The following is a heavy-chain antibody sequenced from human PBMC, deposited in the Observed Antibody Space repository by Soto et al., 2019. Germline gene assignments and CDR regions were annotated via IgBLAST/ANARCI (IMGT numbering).Heavy chain of an antibody. Sequence: ASVKVSCKASGYTFTSYDINWVRQATGQGLEWMGWMNPNSGNTGYAQKFQGRVTMTRSTSISTAYMELSSLRSEDTAMYYCARTGHTLLWFGELLFGWFDPWGQGTLVTVSS. D-gene: IGHD3-10*01. V-gene: IGHV1-8*01. CDR2: MNPNSGNT. CDR1: GYTFTSYD. CDR3: ARTGHTLLWFGELLFGWFDP. J-gene: IGHJ5*02.